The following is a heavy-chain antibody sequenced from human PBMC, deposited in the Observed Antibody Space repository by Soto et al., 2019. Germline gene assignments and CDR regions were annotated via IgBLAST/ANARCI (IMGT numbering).Heavy chain of an antibody. J-gene: IGHJ5*02. CDR2: ISGNGGST. CDR3: AKDVGGGFGELLA. V-gene: IGHV3-23*01. CDR1: GFTFSSYA. Sequence: EVQLLESGGGLVQPGGSLRLSCAASGFTFSSYAMSWVRQAPGKGLEWVSGISGNGGSTSYADSGRGRFTISRDTSKTTLYLQMNSLRAEDTAVYYCAKDVGGGFGELLAWGQGTLVTVSS. D-gene: IGHD3-10*01.